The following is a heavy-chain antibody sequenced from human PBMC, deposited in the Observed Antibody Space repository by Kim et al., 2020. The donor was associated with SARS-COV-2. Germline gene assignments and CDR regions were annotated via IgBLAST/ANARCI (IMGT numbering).Heavy chain of an antibody. CDR3: ARFWHSNYHYYFDY. CDR2: IYYSGST. Sequence: SETLSLTCTVSGGSISSGDYYWSWIRQPPGKGLEWIGYIYYSGSTYYNPSLKSRVTISVDTSKNQFSLKLSSVTAADTAVYYCARFWHSNYHYYFDYWGQGTLVTVSS. J-gene: IGHJ4*02. CDR1: GGSISSGDYY. D-gene: IGHD4-4*01. V-gene: IGHV4-30-4*01.